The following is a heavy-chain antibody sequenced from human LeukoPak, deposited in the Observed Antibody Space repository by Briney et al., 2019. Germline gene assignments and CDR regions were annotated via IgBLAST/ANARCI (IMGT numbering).Heavy chain of an antibody. CDR2: IYSGGST. CDR1: GFTVSSNY. J-gene: IGHJ5*02. CDR3: ARSNTEYTSSSTGFYDP. D-gene: IGHD6-6*01. V-gene: IGHV3-53*01. Sequence: GGSLRLSCAASGFTVSSNYMSWVRQAPGKGLEWVSVIYSGGSTYYADSVKGRFTISRDNSKNTLYLQMNSLRAEDTAVYYCARSNTEYTSSSTGFYDPWGQGTLVTASS.